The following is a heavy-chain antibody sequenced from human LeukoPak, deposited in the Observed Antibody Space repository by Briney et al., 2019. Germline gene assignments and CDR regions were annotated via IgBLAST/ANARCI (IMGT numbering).Heavy chain of an antibody. D-gene: IGHD2-15*01. J-gene: IGHJ3*02. CDR3: VIVVVVAATQWSAFDI. Sequence: SVTVSCKASGGTFSSYAISWVRQAPGQGLEWMGGIIPIFGTANYAQKFQGRVTITADESTSTAYMELSSLRSEDTAVYYCVIVVVVAATQWSAFDIWGQGTMVTVSS. CDR2: IIPIFGTA. CDR1: GGTFSSYA. V-gene: IGHV1-69*13.